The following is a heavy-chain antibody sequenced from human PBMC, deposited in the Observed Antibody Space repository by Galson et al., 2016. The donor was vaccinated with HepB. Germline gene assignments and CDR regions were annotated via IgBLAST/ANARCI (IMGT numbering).Heavy chain of an antibody. Sequence: SVKGSCKASGDSFRNYVVDWVRQAPGQGLQWVGGIIPLLTTTHFAQSFQGRVTFSADLSTSTVYLELTGLRSEDTGIYYCARRCTSTNCYIHDAFDVWGQGTVLTVS. V-gene: IGHV1-69*10. CDR2: IIPLLTTT. J-gene: IGHJ3*01. CDR3: ARRCTSTNCYIHDAFDV. D-gene: IGHD2-15*01. CDR1: GDSFRNYV.